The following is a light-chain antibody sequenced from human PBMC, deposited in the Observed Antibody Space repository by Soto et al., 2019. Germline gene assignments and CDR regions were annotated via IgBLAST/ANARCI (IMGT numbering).Light chain of an antibody. Sequence: QSALTQPPSASGTPGQRVTISCSGSTSNIGSNYVYWYQQLPGTAPKVLIYNNNQRPSGVPDRVSGSKSGTSGSLAISGLRSEDEADYYCVAWDDSLSALVFGGGTKLTVL. CDR1: TSNIGSNY. J-gene: IGLJ3*02. V-gene: IGLV1-47*02. CDR2: NNN. CDR3: VAWDDSLSALV.